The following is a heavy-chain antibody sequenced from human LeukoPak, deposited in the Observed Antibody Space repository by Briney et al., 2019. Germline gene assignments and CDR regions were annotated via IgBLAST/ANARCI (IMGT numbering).Heavy chain of an antibody. CDR2: IVVGSGNT. J-gene: IGHJ5*02. V-gene: IGHV1-58*02. CDR3: ARGLTMGFGELLVRRANWFDP. D-gene: IGHD3-10*01. Sequence: ASVKVSCKASGFTFTSSAMQWVRQARGQRLEWIGWIVVGSGNTNYAQKFQERVTITRDMSTSTAYMELSSLRSEDTAVYYCARGLTMGFGELLVRRANWFDPWGQGTLVTVSS. CDR1: GFTFTSSA.